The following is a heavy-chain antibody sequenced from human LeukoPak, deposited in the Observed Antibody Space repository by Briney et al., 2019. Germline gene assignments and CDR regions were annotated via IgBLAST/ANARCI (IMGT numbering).Heavy chain of an antibody. CDR3: AKDQATVVTPMWYFDY. Sequence: PGGSLRLSCAASGFTFSSYAMTWVRQAPGKGLEWVSTISAHGGSTYYADSVKGRFTISRDNSKNTLYLQMNSLRAEDTAVYYCAKDQATVVTPMWYFDYWGQGTLVTVSS. J-gene: IGHJ4*02. CDR1: GFTFSSYA. CDR2: ISAHGGST. V-gene: IGHV3-23*01. D-gene: IGHD4-23*01.